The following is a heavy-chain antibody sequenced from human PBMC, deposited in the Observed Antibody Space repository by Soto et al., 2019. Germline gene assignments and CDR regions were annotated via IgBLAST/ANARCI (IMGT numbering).Heavy chain of an antibody. CDR3: ARDNRVEVVSSSWVYYYYGMDV. J-gene: IGHJ6*02. Sequence: PGGSLRLACAASGFTFSSYWMHWVRQAPGKGLVWVSRINSDGSSTSYADSVKGRFTISRDNAKNTLYLQMNSLRAEDTAVYYCARDNRVEVVSSSWVYYYYGMDVWGQGTTVTVSS. CDR2: INSDGSST. CDR1: GFTFSSYW. V-gene: IGHV3-74*01. D-gene: IGHD6-13*01.